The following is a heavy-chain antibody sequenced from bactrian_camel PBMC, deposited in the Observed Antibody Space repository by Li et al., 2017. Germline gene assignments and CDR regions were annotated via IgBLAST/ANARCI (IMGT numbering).Heavy chain of an antibody. CDR2: IDIDGSRT. D-gene: IGHD6*01. Sequence: HVQLVESGGGLVQPGGSLRLSCASGFTVSSVYMTWVRQTPGKGLEWVSTIDIDGSRTYYADSVKGRFTISRDNAKNTLYLQMNSLKSEDTALYYCATGWVSGFHYWGQGTQVTVS. V-gene: IGHV3-2*01. CDR1: GFTVSSVY. CDR3: ATGWVSGFHY. J-gene: IGHJ4*01.